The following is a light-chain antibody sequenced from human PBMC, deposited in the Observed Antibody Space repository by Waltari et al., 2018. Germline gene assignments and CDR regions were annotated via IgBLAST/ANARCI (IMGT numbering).Light chain of an antibody. J-gene: IGLJ1*01. CDR3: YSYAGGSV. CDR1: SSDAGISNL. V-gene: IGLV2-23*02. CDR2: EVS. Sequence: QSALTQPASVSGSPGQSITIPCTASSSDAGISNLVSWYLQHPGKAPKLIIYEVSKRPSGVSNRFSGSKSGNTASLTISGLQAEDEADYYCYSYAGGSVFGTGTKVTVL.